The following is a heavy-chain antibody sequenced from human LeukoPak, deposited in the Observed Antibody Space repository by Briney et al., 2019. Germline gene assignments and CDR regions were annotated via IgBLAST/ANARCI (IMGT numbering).Heavy chain of an antibody. CDR2: ISGSGGST. CDR3: AKSGRIAVAGTIDY. J-gene: IGHJ4*02. Sequence: PGGSLRLSCAASGFTFSSYAMSWVRQAPGKGLEWVSAISGSGGSTYYADSVKGRFTISRDNSKNTLYLQMNSLRAEDTAVYYCAKSGRIAVAGTIDYWGQGTLVTVSS. CDR1: GFTFSSYA. V-gene: IGHV3-23*01. D-gene: IGHD6-19*01.